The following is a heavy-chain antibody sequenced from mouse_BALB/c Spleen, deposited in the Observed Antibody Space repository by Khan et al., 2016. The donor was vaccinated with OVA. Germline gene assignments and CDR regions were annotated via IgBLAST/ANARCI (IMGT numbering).Heavy chain of an antibody. CDR2: LYPGNTDT. CDR1: GYIFTSYW. V-gene: IGHV1-5*01. D-gene: IGHD2-14*01. J-gene: IGHJ3*01. CDR3: TRAGYGAFAY. Sequence: VQLQQSGTELARPGASVKMSCKASGYIFTSYWVHWVKQRPGQGLEWIGGLYPGNTDTDSNKKFKDKATLTADTSSSTAYMELSSLTYEDSAVYFCTRAGYGAFAYWGQGTLVTVSA.